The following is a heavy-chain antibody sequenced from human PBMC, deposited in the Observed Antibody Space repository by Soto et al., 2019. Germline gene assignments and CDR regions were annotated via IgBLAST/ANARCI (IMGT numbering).Heavy chain of an antibody. V-gene: IGHV4-4*02. CDR1: GDSISSSFW. CDR2: IYHTEST. Sequence: SETLSLTCAVSGDSISSSFWWSWVCQPPGKGLEWIGEIYHTESTVYNPSLKSRVTISVDKSKNQFSLNLDSVTAADTAVYYCARYDFGTFDYWGRGILVTVSS. J-gene: IGHJ4*02. D-gene: IGHD4-17*01. CDR3: ARYDFGTFDY.